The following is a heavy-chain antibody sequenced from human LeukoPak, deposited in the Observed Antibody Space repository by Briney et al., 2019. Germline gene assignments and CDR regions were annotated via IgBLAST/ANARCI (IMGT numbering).Heavy chain of an antibody. CDR2: ISSSSSYI. J-gene: IGHJ4*02. D-gene: IGHD6-19*01. CDR1: GFTFSSYS. V-gene: IGHV3-21*01. Sequence: GGSLRLSCAASGFTFSSYSMNWVRQAPGKGLEWVSSISSSSSYIYYADSVKGRFTISRDNAKNSLYLQMNSLRAEDTAVYYCATLRADSSGWYYFDCWGQGALVTVSS. CDR3: ATLRADSSGWYYFDC.